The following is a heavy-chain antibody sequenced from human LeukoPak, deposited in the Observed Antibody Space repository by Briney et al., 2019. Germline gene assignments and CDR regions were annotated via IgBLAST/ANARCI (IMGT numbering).Heavy chain of an antibody. CDR2: ISSRSSII. CDR1: GFTFSSYS. D-gene: IGHD5-18*01. CDR3: ARARGYSYGYSDY. Sequence: GGSLRLSCAGSGFTFSSYSMNWVRQAPGKGLEWVSYISSRSSIIDSADSVKGRLTISRDNAKNSLYLQMNSLRAEDTAVYYCARARGYSYGYSDYWGQGTLVTVSS. J-gene: IGHJ4*02. V-gene: IGHV3-48*01.